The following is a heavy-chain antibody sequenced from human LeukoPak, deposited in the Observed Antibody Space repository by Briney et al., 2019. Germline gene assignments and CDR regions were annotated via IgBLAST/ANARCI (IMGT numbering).Heavy chain of an antibody. J-gene: IGHJ5*02. V-gene: IGHV4-39*07. D-gene: IGHD3-10*01. CDR2: IYYSGST. CDR3: ARVMVRGVIIPLHFDP. Sequence: SGTLSLTCTVSGGSISSSSYYWGWIRQPPGKGLEWIGSIYYSGSTYYNPSLKSRVTISVDTSKNQFSLKLSSVTAADTAVYYCARVMVRGVIIPLHFDPWGQGTLVTVSS. CDR1: GGSISSSSYY.